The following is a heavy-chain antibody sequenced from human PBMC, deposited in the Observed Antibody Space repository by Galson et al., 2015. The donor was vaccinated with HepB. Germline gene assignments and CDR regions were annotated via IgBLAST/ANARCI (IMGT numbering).Heavy chain of an antibody. J-gene: IGHJ4*02. CDR3: ARGFGVSYYVSYFDY. D-gene: IGHD1-26*01. CDR1: GGSISSSNW. Sequence: ETLSLTCAVSGGSISSSNWWSWVRQPPGKGLEWIGEIYHSGSTNYNPSLKSRVTISVDKSKNQFSLKLSSVTAADTAVYYCARGFGVSYYVSYFDYWGQGTLVTVSS. V-gene: IGHV4-4*02. CDR2: IYHSGST.